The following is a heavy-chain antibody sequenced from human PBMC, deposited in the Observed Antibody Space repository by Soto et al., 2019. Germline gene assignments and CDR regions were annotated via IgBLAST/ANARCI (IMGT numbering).Heavy chain of an antibody. CDR1: EFTFSGYG. CDR3: ARDGGTIFGVAYLDY. CDR2: IWYDGSNK. J-gene: IGHJ4*02. Sequence: GGPLRLSVAASEFTFSGYGMHGFRRAPGKGLEWVAVIWYDGSNKYYADSVKGRFTISRDNSKNTLYLQMNSLRAEDTAVYYCARDGGTIFGVAYLDYWGQGTLVTVSS. V-gene: IGHV3-33*01. D-gene: IGHD3-3*01.